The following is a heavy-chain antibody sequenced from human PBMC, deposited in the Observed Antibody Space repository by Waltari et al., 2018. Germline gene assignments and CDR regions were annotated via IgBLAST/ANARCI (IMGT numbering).Heavy chain of an antibody. CDR1: GTSVTTTNYF. V-gene: IGHV4-39*01. J-gene: IGHJ4*02. D-gene: IGHD6-13*01. CDR3: ARGIWQQLAHFDS. Sequence: QLHLQLSGPGLVKPSETLSPTCAVSGTSVTTTNYFWGWIRQPPGKGLAWIGRIYFTGSTDYNPSLKSRVTISIDTSTNQFSLNLRSVTAADTAVYYCARGIWQQLAHFDSWGQGTLVTVSS. CDR2: IYFTGST.